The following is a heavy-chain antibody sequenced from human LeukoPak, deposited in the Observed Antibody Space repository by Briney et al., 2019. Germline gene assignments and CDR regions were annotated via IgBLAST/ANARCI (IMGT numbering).Heavy chain of an antibody. J-gene: IGHJ6*04. Sequence: PGGSLRLSCAASGFTFSSYGMHWVRQAPGKGLQWVAVMWFDGSNKYYADSVKGRFTISRDNSKNTLYLQMNSLRAEDTAVYYCARDLSIGVSYGMDVWGKGTTVTVSS. CDR1: GFTFSSYG. V-gene: IGHV3-33*01. D-gene: IGHD3-10*01. CDR3: ARDLSIGVSYGMDV. CDR2: MWFDGSNK.